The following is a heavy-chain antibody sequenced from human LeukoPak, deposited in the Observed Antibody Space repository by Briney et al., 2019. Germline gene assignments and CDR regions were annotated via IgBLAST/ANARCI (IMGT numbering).Heavy chain of an antibody. J-gene: IGHJ4*02. V-gene: IGHV4-34*01. CDR1: GGSFSGYY. CDR2: INHSGSI. Sequence: PSETLSPTCAVYGGSFSGYYWSWIRQPPGKGLEWIGEINHSGSINYNPSLKSRVTISVDKSKNQFSLKLSSVTAADTAVYYCARVVIVVTIFGVVTYGFQYWGQGTLVTVSS. CDR3: ARVVIVVTIFGVVTYGFQY. D-gene: IGHD3-3*01.